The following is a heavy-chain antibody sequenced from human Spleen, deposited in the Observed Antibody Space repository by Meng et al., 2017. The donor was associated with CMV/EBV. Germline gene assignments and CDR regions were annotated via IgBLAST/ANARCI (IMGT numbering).Heavy chain of an antibody. CDR1: GFTFGGYA. CDR3: SRPLRAPMVRGVIIPDY. CDR2: IRPKAFGGTT. J-gene: IGHJ4*02. D-gene: IGHD3-10*01. V-gene: IGHV3-49*04. Sequence: GESLKISCITAGFTFGGYAMTWVRQAPGKGLEWVGFIRPKAFGGTTAYAASVKGRFTISRDDSKSIAYLQMNSLKTEDTAVYYCSRPLRAPMVRGVIIPDYWGQGTLVTVSS.